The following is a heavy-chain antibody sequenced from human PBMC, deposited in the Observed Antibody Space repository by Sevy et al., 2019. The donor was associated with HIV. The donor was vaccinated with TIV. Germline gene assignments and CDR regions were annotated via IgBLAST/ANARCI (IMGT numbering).Heavy chain of an antibody. CDR3: VKDQGWDLLGDFDY. CDR2: INGGGGGI. D-gene: IGHD1-26*01. CDR1: GFPFSSYA. Sequence: GGSLRLSCAASGFPFSSYAMSWVRQAPGKGLEWVSVINGGGGGIYYAASVKGRFTISRDNSKNTLFLQMISLRAEDTAVYYCVKDQGWDLLGDFDYWGQGTLVTVSS. J-gene: IGHJ4*02. V-gene: IGHV3-23*01.